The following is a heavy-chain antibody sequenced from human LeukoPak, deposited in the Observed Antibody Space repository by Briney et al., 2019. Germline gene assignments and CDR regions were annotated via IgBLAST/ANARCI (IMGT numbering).Heavy chain of an antibody. D-gene: IGHD3-10*01. CDR3: ARGAWFGELDDTFDY. CDR2: INPNNSCT. J-gene: IGHJ4*02. Sequence: ASVKVSCKASGYTFTGYYRHWVRQAPRQGLEWMGWINPNNSCTNNAQKFQGRVTMTTDTSISTAYMELSRLRSDDTAVYYCARGAWFGELDDTFDYWGQGTLLTVSS. CDR1: GYTFTGYY. V-gene: IGHV1-2*02.